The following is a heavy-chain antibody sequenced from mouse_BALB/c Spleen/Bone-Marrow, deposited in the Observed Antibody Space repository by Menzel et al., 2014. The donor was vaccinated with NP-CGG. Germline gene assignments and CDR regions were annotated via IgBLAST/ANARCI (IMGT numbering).Heavy chain of an antibody. Sequence: VQGVESGPGLVAPSQNLSITCTVSGFSLTSYGVSWVRQPPGKGLEWLGVIWGDGSTNFHSALKSRLSISKDNSKSQLFLKLNSLQTDDTATYYCAKPVLSGRFAYWGQGTLVTVSA. CDR3: AKPVLSGRFAY. CDR2: IWGDGST. CDR1: GFSLTSYG. J-gene: IGHJ3*01. V-gene: IGHV2-3*01.